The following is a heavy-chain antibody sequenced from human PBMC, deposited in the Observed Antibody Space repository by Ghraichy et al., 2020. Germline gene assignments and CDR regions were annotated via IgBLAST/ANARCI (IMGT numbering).Heavy chain of an antibody. Sequence: GGSLRLSCSASEFTLRIYSMNWVRQAPGKGLEWLAYITSSGRFRSYAESVKGRFTISRDNAKDSLDLQISSLRHEDTAVYYCARGSAVARFYYYDAMDVWGLGTTGIVFS. CDR3: ARGSAVARFYYYDAMDV. V-gene: IGHV3-48*02. CDR1: EFTLRIYS. J-gene: IGHJ6*02. D-gene: IGHD4-23*01. CDR2: ITSSGRFR.